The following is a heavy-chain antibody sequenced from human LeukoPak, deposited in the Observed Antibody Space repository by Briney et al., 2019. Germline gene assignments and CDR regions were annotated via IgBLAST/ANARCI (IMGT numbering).Heavy chain of an antibody. Sequence: SETLSLTCSVSGDSMSSGGYLWTWIRQNPGKGLEWIGYIFYNGGVYYSPSLQSRLTISVDTSQKQFSLKMSSVTTADTAVYFCARLTCTGSSCSGGGALDVWGQGTVVTVSS. CDR2: IFYNGGV. V-gene: IGHV4-31*03. CDR1: GDSMSSGGYL. CDR3: ARLTCTGSSCSGGGALDV. D-gene: IGHD2-2*01. J-gene: IGHJ3*01.